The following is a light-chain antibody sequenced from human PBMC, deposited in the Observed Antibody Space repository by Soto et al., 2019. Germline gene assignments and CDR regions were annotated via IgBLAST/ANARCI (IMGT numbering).Light chain of an antibody. V-gene: IGKV3-20*01. CDR1: QSVSSTY. CDR2: GAS. Sequence: EIVLKQSSGTLSLSPGERATLSCRASQSVSSTYLIWYQQKPGQAPRLLIYGASSRATGVPDRFSGGGSGTDFTLTISRLEPEDFAVYYCQQYGGSPITFGQGTRLEIK. CDR3: QQYGGSPIT. J-gene: IGKJ5*01.